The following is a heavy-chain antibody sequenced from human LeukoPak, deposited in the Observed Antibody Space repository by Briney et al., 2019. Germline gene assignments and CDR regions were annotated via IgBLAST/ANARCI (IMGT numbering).Heavy chain of an antibody. CDR2: IKQDESER. V-gene: IGHV3-7*01. J-gene: IGHJ6*03. Sequence: GGSLRLSCAASGFTFNRYNMNWVRRAPGKGPEWVANIKQDESERYTVDSVKGRFTISRDNAKNSLYLQMNSLRAEDTAVYYCARDNRQWLPAWDYYYYYYMDVWGKGTTVTVSS. D-gene: IGHD6-19*01. CDR3: ARDNRQWLPAWDYYYYYYMDV. CDR1: GFTFNRYN.